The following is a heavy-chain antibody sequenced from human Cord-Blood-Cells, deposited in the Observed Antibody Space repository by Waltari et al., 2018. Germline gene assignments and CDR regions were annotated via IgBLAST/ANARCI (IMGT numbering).Heavy chain of an antibody. CDR2: IYYSGST. CDR3: ARLVGSGSYYYYYYYMDV. V-gene: IGHV4-39*07. J-gene: IGHJ6*03. CDR1: GGSISSSSYY. D-gene: IGHD1-26*01. Sequence: QLQLQESGPGLVKPSETLSLTCTVSGGSISSSSYYWGWIRQPHGKGLEWIGSIYYSGSTYYNPSLKSRVTISVDTSKNQFSLKLSSVTAADTAVYYCARLVGSGSYYYYYYYMDVWGKGTTVTVSS.